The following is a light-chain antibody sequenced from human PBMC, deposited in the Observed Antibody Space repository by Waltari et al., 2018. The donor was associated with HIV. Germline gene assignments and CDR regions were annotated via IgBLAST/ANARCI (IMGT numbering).Light chain of an antibody. CDR3: SSYAGSNNWV. V-gene: IGLV2-8*01. CDR1: SSAVGGYNY. CDR2: EVS. J-gene: IGLJ3*02. Sequence: QSARTQPPSASGSPGQSVTIPRPRTSSAVGGYNYVTWYQQPPGKAPKPMIYEVSKRPSGVPDRFSGSKSGNTASLTVSGLQAEDEADYYCSSYAGSNNWVFGGGTKLTVL.